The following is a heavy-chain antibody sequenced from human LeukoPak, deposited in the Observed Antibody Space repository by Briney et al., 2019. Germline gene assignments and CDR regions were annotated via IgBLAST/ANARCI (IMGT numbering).Heavy chain of an antibody. CDR3: ARGPKRYYYYYYMDV. V-gene: IGHV4-59*01. Sequence: SETLSLTCTVSGGSISSYYWSWIRQPPGKGLEWIGYIYYSGSTNYNPSLKSRVTISVDTSKNQFSLKLSSVTAADTAVYYCARGPKRYYYYYYMDVWGKGTTVTVSS. J-gene: IGHJ6*03. CDR1: GGSISSYY. CDR2: IYYSGST.